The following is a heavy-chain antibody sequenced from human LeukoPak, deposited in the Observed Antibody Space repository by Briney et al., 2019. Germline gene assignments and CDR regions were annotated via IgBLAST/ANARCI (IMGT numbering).Heavy chain of an antibody. V-gene: IGHV3-53*01. D-gene: IGHD3-22*01. CDR2: IYSGGST. CDR3: ARVGYYYDSSGYDDAFDI. J-gene: IGHJ3*02. Sequence: ETLSLTCAVYGGSFSGYYWSWVRQAPGKGLEWVSVIYSGGSTYYADSVKGRFTISRDNSKNTLYLQMNSLRAEDTAVYYCARVGYYYDSSGYDDAFDIWGQGTMVTVSS. CDR1: GGSFSGYY.